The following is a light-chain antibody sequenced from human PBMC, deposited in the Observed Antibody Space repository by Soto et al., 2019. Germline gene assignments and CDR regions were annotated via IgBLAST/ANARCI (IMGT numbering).Light chain of an antibody. Sequence: QSVLTQPASVSGSPGQSITISCTGTSSDIGTYNLVSWYQQHPGKAPKLMIYEVNKRPSGVSDRFSGSKSGTSASLAITGLQAEDEADYYCQSYDSSLSGVVFGGGTKVTVL. CDR1: SSDIGTYNL. CDR2: EVN. CDR3: QSYDSSLSGVV. J-gene: IGLJ2*01. V-gene: IGLV2-14*02.